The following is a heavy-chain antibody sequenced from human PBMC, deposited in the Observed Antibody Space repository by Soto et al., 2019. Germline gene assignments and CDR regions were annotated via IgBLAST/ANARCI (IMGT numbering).Heavy chain of an antibody. CDR1: GYTFTGYY. D-gene: IGHD5-18*01. V-gene: IGHV1-2*04. Sequence: QVQLVQSGAEVKKPGASVKVSCKASGYTFTGYYMHWVRQAPGQGLEWMGWINPNSGGTNYAQKFQGWVTMTRDTSISTAYMELSRLRSDDTAVYYCAREEMRGYSYGYGMDVWGQGTTVTVSS. CDR3: AREEMRGYSYGYGMDV. J-gene: IGHJ6*02. CDR2: INPNSGGT.